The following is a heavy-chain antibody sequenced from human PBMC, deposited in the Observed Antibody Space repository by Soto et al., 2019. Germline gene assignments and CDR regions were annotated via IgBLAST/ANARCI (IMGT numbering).Heavy chain of an antibody. J-gene: IGHJ4*02. D-gene: IGHD3-10*01. CDR1: GGSISSATYS. CDR2: FYYSGST. V-gene: IGHV4-39*07. CDR3: ARTSGSYYDFDY. Sequence: SETLSLTCTVSGGSISSATYSGGWIRQPPGKGLEWIGTFYYSGSTYYNPSLESRVTTSVDTSKNQFSLKLSSVTAADTAVYYCARTSGSYYDFDYWGQGTLVTVSS.